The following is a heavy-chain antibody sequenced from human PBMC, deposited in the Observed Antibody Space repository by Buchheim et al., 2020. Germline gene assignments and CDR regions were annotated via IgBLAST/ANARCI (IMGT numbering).Heavy chain of an antibody. D-gene: IGHD5-24*01. J-gene: IGHJ4*02. CDR1: GFTFNDYS. CDR3: ARVAMATNDYFDY. CDR2: ISSSGIYI. Sequence: EVQLVESGGGLVKPGGSLSLSCAASGFTFNDYSMNWVRQAPGKGLEWVSSISSSGIYISYADSVEDRFTISRDNAKNSVYLQMNSLRAEDTAVYYCARVAMATNDYFDYWGQGTL. V-gene: IGHV3-21*01.